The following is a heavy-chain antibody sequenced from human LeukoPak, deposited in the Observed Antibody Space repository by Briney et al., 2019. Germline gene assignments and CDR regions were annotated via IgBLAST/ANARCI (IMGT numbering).Heavy chain of an antibody. CDR1: GGSISSSSYY. V-gene: IGHV4-39*01. Sequence: SETLSLTCTVSGGSISSSSYYWGWIRLPPGMGLEWIGTIYYGGSTYYNPSLKSRVTISVDTSKNQFSLKLSSVTAADTAVSYCARLRGINTGGWFDWFDPWGQGILVTVSS. J-gene: IGHJ5*02. CDR3: ARLRGINTGGWFDWFDP. D-gene: IGHD6-19*01. CDR2: IYYGGST.